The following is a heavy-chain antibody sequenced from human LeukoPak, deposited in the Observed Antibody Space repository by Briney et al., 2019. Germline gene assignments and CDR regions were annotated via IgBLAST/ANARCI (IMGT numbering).Heavy chain of an antibody. V-gene: IGHV3-66*01. CDR3: ARDWSRTNWFDP. CDR2: IYSGGST. CDR1: GFTVSSNY. J-gene: IGHJ5*02. D-gene: IGHD3-3*01. Sequence: PGGSLRLSCAASGFTVSSNYMSWVRQAPGKGLEWVSVIYSGGSTYYADSVKGRFTISRDNSKNTLYPQMNSLRAEDTAVYYCARDWSRTNWFDPWGQGTLVTVSS.